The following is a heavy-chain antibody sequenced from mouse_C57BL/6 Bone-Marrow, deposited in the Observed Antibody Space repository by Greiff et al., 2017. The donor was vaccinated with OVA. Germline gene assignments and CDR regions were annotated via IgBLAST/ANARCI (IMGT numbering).Heavy chain of an antibody. D-gene: IGHD1-1*01. Sequence: EVNVVESGGGLVKPGGSLKLSCAASGFTFSSYAMSWVRQTPEKRLEWVATISDGGSYTYYPDNVKGRFTISRDNAKNNLYLQMSHLKSEDTAMYYCAREPSYYYGSSLYYAMDYWGQGTSVTVSS. V-gene: IGHV5-4*01. CDR2: ISDGGSYT. CDR3: AREPSYYYGSSLYYAMDY. J-gene: IGHJ4*01. CDR1: GFTFSSYA.